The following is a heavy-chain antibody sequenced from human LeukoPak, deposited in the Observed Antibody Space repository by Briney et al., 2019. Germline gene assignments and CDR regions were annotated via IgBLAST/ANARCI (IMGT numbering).Heavy chain of an antibody. Sequence: PGGSLRLSCAASGFTFRSYAMSWVRQAPGKGLEWVSAISGSGGSTYYADSVKGRFTISRDNSKNTLYLQMNSLSAEDTAVYYCAKDGYSYGYGYFDYWGQGTLVTVSS. D-gene: IGHD5-18*01. V-gene: IGHV3-23*01. J-gene: IGHJ4*02. CDR3: AKDGYSYGYGYFDY. CDR2: ISGSGGST. CDR1: GFTFRSYA.